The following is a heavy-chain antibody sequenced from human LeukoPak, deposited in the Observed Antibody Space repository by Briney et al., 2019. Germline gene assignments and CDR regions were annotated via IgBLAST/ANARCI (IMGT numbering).Heavy chain of an antibody. D-gene: IGHD4-17*01. Sequence: GGSLRLSCTASGFTFSDYAMNWVRQAPGKGLEWVSVISGSGGTTYYADSVKGRLTISRDNSKNTLYLQANSLRADGTAVYYCAKGSSRGTTMTWFDPWGQGTLVTVSS. CDR3: AKGSSRGTTMTWFDP. J-gene: IGHJ5*02. CDR1: GFTFSDYA. V-gene: IGHV3-23*01. CDR2: ISGSGGTT.